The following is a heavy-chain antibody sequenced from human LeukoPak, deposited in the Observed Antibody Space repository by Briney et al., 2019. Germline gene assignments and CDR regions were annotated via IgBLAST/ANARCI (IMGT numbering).Heavy chain of an antibody. CDR3: ARHVPRGYSYGGVFDY. Sequence: SETLSLTCIVSGGSISDPNHYWGWIRQSPGRGLEWIGSMSYSGTTFYNPSLKSRLTMSVDTSKDQFSLRLSSVTAADTAVYYCARHVPRGYSYGGVFDYWGQGTLVTVSS. CDR1: GGSISDPNHY. V-gene: IGHV4-39*01. D-gene: IGHD5-18*01. J-gene: IGHJ4*02. CDR2: MSYSGTT.